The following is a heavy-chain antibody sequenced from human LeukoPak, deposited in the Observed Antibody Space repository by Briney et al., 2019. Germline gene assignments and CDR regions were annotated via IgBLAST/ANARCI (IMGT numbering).Heavy chain of an antibody. CDR2: ISAYNGNT. V-gene: IGHV1-18*01. CDR1: GYTFTSYG. D-gene: IGHD3-10*01. CDR3: ARARPSDLRVTYYYYYMDV. Sequence: ASVKVSCKASGYTFTSYGISWVRQAPGQGLEWMGWISAYNGNTNYAQKLQGRVTMTTDTSTSTAYMELRSLRSDDTAVYYCARARPSDLRVTYYYYYMDVWGKGTTVTVSS. J-gene: IGHJ6*03.